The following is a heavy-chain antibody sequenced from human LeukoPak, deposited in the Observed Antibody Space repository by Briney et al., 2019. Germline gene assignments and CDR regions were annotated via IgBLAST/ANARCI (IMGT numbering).Heavy chain of an antibody. CDR1: GFTFSSYG. CDR2: ISYDGSNK. J-gene: IGHJ4*02. CDR3: AKDLPAAAGIFDY. V-gene: IGHV3-30*18. D-gene: IGHD6-13*01. Sequence: GGSLRLSCAASGFTFSSYGMHWVRQAPGKGLEWVAVISYDGSNKYYADSVKGRFTISRDNSKNTLYLQMNSLRAEDTAVYYCAKDLPAAAGIFDYWGQGTLVTVSS.